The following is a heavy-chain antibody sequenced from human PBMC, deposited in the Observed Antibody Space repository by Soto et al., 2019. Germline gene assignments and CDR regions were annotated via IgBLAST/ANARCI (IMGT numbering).Heavy chain of an antibody. CDR2: INPSSGAT. V-gene: IGHV1-46*01. CDR1: GYTFTNYY. Sequence: ASVKVSCKGTGYTFTNYYMHWVRQAPGQGLEWMGTINPSSGATDYAQKFQGRVTMTSDTSTNTVYMELTSVTAADTAVYYCARLHCHSPNCVPLDPWGQGTLVTVSS. CDR3: ARLHCHSPNCVPLDP. J-gene: IGHJ5*02. D-gene: IGHD1-1*01.